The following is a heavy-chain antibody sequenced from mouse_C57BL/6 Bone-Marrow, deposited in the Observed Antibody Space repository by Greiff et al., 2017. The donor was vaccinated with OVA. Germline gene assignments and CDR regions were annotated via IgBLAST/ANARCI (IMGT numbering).Heavy chain of an antibody. V-gene: IGHV1-82*01. CDR3: EKNYYGSRHYFAG. J-gene: IGHJ2*01. Sequence: VQLLESGPELVKPGASVKLSCKASGYAFSGSWMNWVKQRPGKGLEWIGRIYPGDGDTNYNGKFKGKATLTADKSSSTAYMQLSSLTSEDSAVXSCEKNYYGSRHYFAGWGQGTTVTVSS. CDR1: GYAFSGSW. CDR2: IYPGDGDT. D-gene: IGHD1-1*01.